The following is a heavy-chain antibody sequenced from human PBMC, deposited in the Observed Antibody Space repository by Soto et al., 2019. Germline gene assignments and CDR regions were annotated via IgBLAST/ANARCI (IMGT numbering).Heavy chain of an antibody. V-gene: IGHV4-34*01. J-gene: IGHJ6*03. Sequence: SETLSLTCAVYGGSFSGYYWSWIRQPPGKGLEWIGEINHSGSTNYNPSLKSRVTISVDTSKNQFSLKLSSVTAADTAVYYCAKRYCRGGSCYMPNSNDMDVSGKGTSLTVS. CDR2: INHSGST. D-gene: IGHD2-15*01. CDR1: GGSFSGYY. CDR3: AKRYCRGGSCYMPNSNDMDV.